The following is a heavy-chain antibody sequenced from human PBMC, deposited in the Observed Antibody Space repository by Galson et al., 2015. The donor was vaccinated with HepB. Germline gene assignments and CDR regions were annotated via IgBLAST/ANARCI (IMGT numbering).Heavy chain of an antibody. CDR1: GFTFSDSW. CDR3: TTEVDIALMLYTKTMWDAFDI. CDR2: IKREIDGGTT. J-gene: IGHJ3*02. D-gene: IGHD2-8*01. V-gene: IGHV3-15*01. Sequence: SLRLSCAASGFTFSDSWLTWVRQAPGKGLEWVGLIKREIDGGTTDYTAPVKGRFTISRDDSKNTLYLQMSSLKTEDTAVYYCTTEVDIALMLYTKTMWDAFDIWGQGTMVTVSS.